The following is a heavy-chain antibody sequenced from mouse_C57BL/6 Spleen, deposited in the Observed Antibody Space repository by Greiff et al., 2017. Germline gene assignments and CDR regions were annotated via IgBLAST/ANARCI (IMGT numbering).Heavy chain of an antibody. D-gene: IGHD2-1*01. CDR3: TINYAYFDY. CDR2: IDPETGGT. CDR1: GYTFTDYE. J-gene: IGHJ2*01. V-gene: IGHV1-15*01. Sequence: QVQLQQSGAELVRPGASVTLSCKASGYTFTDYELHWVKQTPVHGLDWIGAIDPETGGTAYNQKFKGKAILTADKSSSTAYMELRSLTSEDSAVYYCTINYAYFDYWGQGTTLTVSS.